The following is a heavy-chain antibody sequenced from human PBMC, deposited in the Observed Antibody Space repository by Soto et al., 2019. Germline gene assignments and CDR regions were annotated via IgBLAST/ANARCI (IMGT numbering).Heavy chain of an antibody. CDR3: AHRGYGDYPRDNWFDP. D-gene: IGHD4-17*01. J-gene: IGHJ5*02. CDR2: IWYDDK. CDR1: GFTFSSYG. Sequence: QVQLVESGGGVVQPGRSLRLSCAASGFTFSSYGMHWVRQAPGKGLEWVAVIWYDDKRFSPSLRSRLTITKDTSKNQVVLTMTNVDPVDTATYYCAHRGYGDYPRDNWFDPWGQGTLVTVSS. V-gene: IGHV3-33*03.